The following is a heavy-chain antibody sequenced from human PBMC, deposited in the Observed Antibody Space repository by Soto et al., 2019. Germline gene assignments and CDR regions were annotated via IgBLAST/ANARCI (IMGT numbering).Heavy chain of an antibody. Sequence: QLQLQESGPGLVKPSETLSLTCTVSGGSFSSSPGYYWGWMRQPPGKGLEWIGTIHPSENTYYNPSLKSRVTRTKDSSMNHPAQQLTSVTAADTAISYWTTGGYASKTGLWGKGTLVTASS. CDR2: IHPSENT. CDR1: GGSFSSSPGYY. D-gene: IGHD5-12*01. V-gene: IGHV4-39*02. J-gene: IGHJ4*02. CDR3: TTGGYASKTGL.